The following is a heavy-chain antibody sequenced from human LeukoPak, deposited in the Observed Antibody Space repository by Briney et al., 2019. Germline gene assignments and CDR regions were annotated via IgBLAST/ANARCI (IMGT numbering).Heavy chain of an antibody. V-gene: IGHV1-18*01. CDR3: ARGKGVYYYYMDV. CDR2: ISGYNGNT. CDR1: GYTFSSYG. J-gene: IGHJ6*03. D-gene: IGHD3-16*01. Sequence: VASVKVSCKASGYTFSSYGIAWVRQAPGQGLEWMGWISGYNGNTNYAQKLQGRVSMTTDTSTTTAYMELSSLRSEDTAVYYCARGKGVYYYYMDVWGKGTTVTVSS.